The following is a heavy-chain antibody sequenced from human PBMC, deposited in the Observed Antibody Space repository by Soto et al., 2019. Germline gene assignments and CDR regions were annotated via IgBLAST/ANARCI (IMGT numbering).Heavy chain of an antibody. D-gene: IGHD1-7*01. CDR3: ARGAPPELD. Sequence: QVQLVQSGAEVKKPGASVKVSCKASGYTFTTYHISWVRQAPGQGLEWMGWISAYNGNTNYAQKPPGRVTMTTDTSTSTAYTELRSLRSDDTAVYSCARGAPPELDWGQGTLVTVSS. CDR2: ISAYNGNT. J-gene: IGHJ4*02. V-gene: IGHV1-18*01. CDR1: GYTFTTYH.